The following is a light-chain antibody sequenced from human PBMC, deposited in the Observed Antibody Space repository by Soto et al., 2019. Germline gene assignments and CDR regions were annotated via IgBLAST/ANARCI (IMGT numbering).Light chain of an antibody. V-gene: IGKV3-20*01. CDR1: QSVSSSY. J-gene: IGKJ2*01. CDR2: GAS. CDR3: QQYGRSPYT. Sequence: EIVLTQSPGTLSLSPGERATLSCRASQSVSSSYLAWYQQKPGQAPRLLIYGASIRATGIPDRFSGSGSGTDFNLTISRLEPEDFAVYHCQQYGRSPYTFGQGTKLEIK.